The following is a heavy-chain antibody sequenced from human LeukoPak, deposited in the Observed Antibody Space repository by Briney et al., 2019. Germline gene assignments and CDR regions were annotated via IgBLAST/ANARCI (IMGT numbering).Heavy chain of an antibody. D-gene: IGHD6-19*01. CDR2: IIPIFGTA. CDR1: GATFSSYA. Sequence: ASVKVSCKASGATFSSYAISWVRQAPGQGLEWMGGIIPIFGTANYAQKFQGRVTITADESTSTAYMELSSLRSEDTAVYYCARVGVAGTSQDDYWGQGTLVTVSS. V-gene: IGHV1-69*13. CDR3: ARVGVAGTSQDDY. J-gene: IGHJ4*02.